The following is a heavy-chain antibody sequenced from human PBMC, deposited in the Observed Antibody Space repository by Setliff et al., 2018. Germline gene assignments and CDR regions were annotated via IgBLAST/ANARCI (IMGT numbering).Heavy chain of an antibody. CDR1: GGAFSSYA. D-gene: IGHD5-12*01. Sequence: SVKVSCKASGGAFSSYALSWVRQAPGQGLEWMGRIIPVIDTTDYAQNFQGRVTITADELTRTVYMELSSLRSEDTGIYYCARGRDGYTSNAFEFWGQGTMVTVSS. V-gene: IGHV1-69*11. J-gene: IGHJ3*01. CDR3: ARGRDGYTSNAFEF. CDR2: IIPVIDTT.